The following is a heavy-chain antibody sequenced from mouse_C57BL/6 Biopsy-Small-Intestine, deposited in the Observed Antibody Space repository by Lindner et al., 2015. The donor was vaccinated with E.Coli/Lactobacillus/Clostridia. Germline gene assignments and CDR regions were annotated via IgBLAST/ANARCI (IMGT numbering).Heavy chain of an antibody. CDR1: GYTFTSYG. V-gene: IGHV1-4*01. CDR2: ISVNNGDT. J-gene: IGHJ4*01. CDR3: ARLHDNGWYLN. D-gene: IGHD2-2*01. Sequence: SVKVSCKASGYTFTSYGISWVRQAPGQGLEWMGWISVNNGDTKYAQKLQDRVAMTTDTSTSTAYMELRSLRSDDTAVYYCARLHDNGWYLNWGQGTQVTVSS.